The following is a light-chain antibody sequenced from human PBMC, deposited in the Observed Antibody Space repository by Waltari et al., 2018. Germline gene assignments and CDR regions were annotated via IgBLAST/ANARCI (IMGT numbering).Light chain of an antibody. CDR2: GSS. V-gene: IGKV1-5*01. CDR1: QHINDW. Sequence: DIQMTQSPSTLSASVGDRVTITCRASQHINDWLARYQQEPGKAPKAPIYGSSNLESGVPSRFIGGGSGTKFTLTIPSLQPDDFARYYCQQYSSYSAVSFGGGTRVEIK. CDR3: QQYSSYSAVS. J-gene: IGKJ4*01.